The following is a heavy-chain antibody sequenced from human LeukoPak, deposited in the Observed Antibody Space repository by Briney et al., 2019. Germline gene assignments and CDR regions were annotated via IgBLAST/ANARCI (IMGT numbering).Heavy chain of an antibody. CDR1: GFTFSSCG. CDR2: IRYDGSNK. J-gene: IGHJ4*02. D-gene: IGHD3-22*01. V-gene: IGHV3-30*02. Sequence: GGSLRLSCVASGFTFSSCGMHWVRQAPGKGLEWVAFIRYDGSNKYYADSVKGRFTISRDNSKNTLYLQMNSLRAEDTAVYYCAKVSSYDGSGYFDYWGQGTLVTVSS. CDR3: AKVSSYDGSGYFDY.